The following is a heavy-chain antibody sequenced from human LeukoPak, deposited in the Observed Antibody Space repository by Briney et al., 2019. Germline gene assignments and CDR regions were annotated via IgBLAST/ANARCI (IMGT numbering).Heavy chain of an antibody. D-gene: IGHD2-2*02. J-gene: IGHJ6*02. Sequence: PSQTLSLTCAVSGGSISSGGYSWSWIRQPPGKGLEWIGYIYHSGSTYYNPSLKSRVTISVDRSKNQFSLKLSSVTAADTAVYYCARVRQIPSDYGMDVWGQGTTVTVSS. CDR2: IYHSGST. CDR3: ARVRQIPSDYGMDV. CDR1: GGSISSGGYS. V-gene: IGHV4-30-2*01.